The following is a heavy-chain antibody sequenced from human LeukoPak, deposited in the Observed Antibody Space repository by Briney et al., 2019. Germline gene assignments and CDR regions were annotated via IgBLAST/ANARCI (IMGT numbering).Heavy chain of an antibody. V-gene: IGHV3-23*01. J-gene: IGHJ4*02. CDR2: VSGSGGST. D-gene: IGHD3-22*01. CDR1: GLTFSSYA. Sequence: GGSLRLSCAASGLTFSSYAMSWVRQAPGKGLEWVSSVSGSGGSTYYADSVKGRFTISRDNSKNTLYLQMNSLRAEDTAVYYCAKGSLYYYDSGGYRYFDYWGQGTLVTVSS. CDR3: AKGSLYYYDSGGYRYFDY.